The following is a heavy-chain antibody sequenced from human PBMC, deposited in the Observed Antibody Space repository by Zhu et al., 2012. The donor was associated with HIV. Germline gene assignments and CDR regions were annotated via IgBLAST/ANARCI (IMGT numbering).Heavy chain of an antibody. D-gene: IGHD3-10*01. CDR2: FYYGGTT. CDR1: GGSISRDNYF. V-gene: IGHV4-39*02. CDR3: AAYIYASGXTFDS. Sequence: QVQLQESGPGLVKPSETLSLTCTVSGGSISRDNYFWGWIRQPPGKGPEWIGSFYYGGTTYYKSSLKSRVTISVDTSKNHFSLKLSSVTAADTAVYYCAAYIYASGXTFDSWGPGTWSPSPQ. J-gene: IGHJ4*02.